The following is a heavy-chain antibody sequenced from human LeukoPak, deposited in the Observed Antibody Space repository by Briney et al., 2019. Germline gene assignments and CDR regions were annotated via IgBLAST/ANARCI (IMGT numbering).Heavy chain of an antibody. V-gene: IGHV3-11*01. CDR2: ISSGGSTI. CDR3: ARDRTYYYDSSGYWDY. J-gene: IGHJ4*02. CDR1: GFTFSDYY. D-gene: IGHD3-22*01. Sequence: PGGSLRLSCAASGFTFSDYYMSWIRQAPGKGLEWVSYISSGGSTIYYADSVKGRFTISRDNAKNSLYLQMNSLRAEDTAVYYCARDRTYYYDSSGYWDYWGQGTLVTVSS.